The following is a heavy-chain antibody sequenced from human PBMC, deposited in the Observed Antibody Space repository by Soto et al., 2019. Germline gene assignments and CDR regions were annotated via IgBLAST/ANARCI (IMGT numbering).Heavy chain of an antibody. Sequence: PSETLSLTCTVSNGSISSGPYSWGWTRQPPGEGLECIGSIHYSGKSNYNPSLRSRVTMSVDTSKNQFSLKLNSMTVADTAIYYCARVGGSGWNFDSWGQGILVTVSS. J-gene: IGHJ4*02. V-gene: IGHV4-39*07. D-gene: IGHD6-19*01. CDR3: ARVGGSGWNFDS. CDR2: IHYSGKS. CDR1: NGSISSGPYS.